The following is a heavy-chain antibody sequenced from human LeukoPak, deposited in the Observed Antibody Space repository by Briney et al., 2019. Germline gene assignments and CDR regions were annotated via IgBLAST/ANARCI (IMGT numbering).Heavy chain of an antibody. V-gene: IGHV1-46*01. CDR2: ITPSVDTT. J-gene: IGHJ4*02. D-gene: IGHD2-8*02. CDR3: VREESGGYFDY. CDR1: GYTFTNYL. Sequence: ASVKVSCKASGYTFTNYLLHWVRQAPGQGLEWVGRITPSVDTTNYAQKFRDRVIMTRDTSTSTVYMELSSLRSEDTAVYHCVREESGGYFDYWGQGTLDTVSS.